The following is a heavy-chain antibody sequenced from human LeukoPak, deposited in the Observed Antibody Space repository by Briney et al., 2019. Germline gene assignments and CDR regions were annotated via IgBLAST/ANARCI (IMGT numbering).Heavy chain of an antibody. CDR1: GGSFSGYY. CDR2: INHSGST. V-gene: IGHV4-34*01. D-gene: IGHD3-10*01. Sequence: SETLSLTCAVYGGSFSGYYWSWIRQPPGKGLEWIGEINHSGSTNYNPSLKSRVTISVDTSKNQFSLKLSSVTAADTAVYYCARNRRVLLWFGEKKTRLPLNHNYFDYWGQGTLVTVSS. J-gene: IGHJ4*02. CDR3: ARNRRVLLWFGEKKTRLPLNHNYFDY.